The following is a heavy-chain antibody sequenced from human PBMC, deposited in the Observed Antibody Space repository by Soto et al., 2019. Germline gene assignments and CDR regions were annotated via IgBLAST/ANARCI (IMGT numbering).Heavy chain of an antibody. CDR2: IYYSGST. Sequence: SDTLSLTCTVSGYSISGYYLSWIRQPPWKGLGWIGYIYYSGSTNYTPSLKSRVTILVDTSKNQFSLKLSSVAAADTAVYYCARDLSYGDYYFDYWGQGTLVTVS. V-gene: IGHV4-59*01. CDR1: GYSISGYY. D-gene: IGHD4-17*01. CDR3: ARDLSYGDYYFDY. J-gene: IGHJ4*02.